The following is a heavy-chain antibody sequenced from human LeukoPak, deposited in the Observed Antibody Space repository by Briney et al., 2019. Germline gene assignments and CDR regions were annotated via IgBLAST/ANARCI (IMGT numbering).Heavy chain of an antibody. D-gene: IGHD6-6*01. CDR1: GFTLSSYA. Sequence: PGGSLRLSCAAHGFTLSSYAMPSVRQAPGKGLEWVAVRSYDGSKKYYAGFVKGRFTISRDNSKNTLYLQMNSLRAEDTAVYYCARDPTIAARAADYWGQGTLVTVSS. CDR3: ARDPTIAARAADY. J-gene: IGHJ4*02. CDR2: RSYDGSKK. V-gene: IGHV3-30-3*01.